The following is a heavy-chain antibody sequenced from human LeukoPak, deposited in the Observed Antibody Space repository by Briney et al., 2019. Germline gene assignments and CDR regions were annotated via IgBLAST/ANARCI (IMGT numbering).Heavy chain of an antibody. CDR1: GFAFSSYG. V-gene: IGHV3-30*02. CDR3: AKDRRWYSSSSANDY. D-gene: IGHD6-6*01. CDR2: IRYDGSNK. J-gene: IGHJ4*02. Sequence: GGSLRLSCAASGFAFSSYGMHWVRQAPGKGLEWVAFIRYDGSNKYYADSVKGRFTISRDNSKNTLYLQMNSLRAEDTAVYYCAKDRRWYSSSSANDYWGQGTLVTVSS.